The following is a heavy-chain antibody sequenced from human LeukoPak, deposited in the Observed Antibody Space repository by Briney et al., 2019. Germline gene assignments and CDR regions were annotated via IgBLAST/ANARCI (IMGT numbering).Heavy chain of an antibody. V-gene: IGHV3-23*01. J-gene: IGHJ6*04. CDR3: ATRLCTIAACRASSYKSLDV. D-gene: IGHD2-8*01. Sequence: GGSLRLSCAASGFTFNNYAMNWVRQAPGKGLEWVPHISPSGVSTYYADSVKGRFTISRDSSKNTLSLQMNSLRAEDTAVYYCATRLCTIAACRASSYKSLDVWGKGTTVTVSS. CDR2: ISPSGVST. CDR1: GFTFNNYA.